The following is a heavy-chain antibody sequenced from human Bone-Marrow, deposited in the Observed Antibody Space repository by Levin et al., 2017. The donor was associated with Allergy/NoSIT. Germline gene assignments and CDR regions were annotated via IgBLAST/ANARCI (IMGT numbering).Heavy chain of an antibody. CDR2: IRSKGYGGTT. Sequence: GESLKISCTTFGFSFGDHAISWVRQAPGKGLEWVGFIRSKGYGGTTEFAASVKGRFSISRDDSTGIAYLQMNSLKTEDTAVYYCTRGPRLEWFRAGMDVWGQGTTVTVSS. CDR1: GFSFGDHA. V-gene: IGHV3-49*04. D-gene: IGHD3-3*01. J-gene: IGHJ6*02. CDR3: TRGPRLEWFRAGMDV.